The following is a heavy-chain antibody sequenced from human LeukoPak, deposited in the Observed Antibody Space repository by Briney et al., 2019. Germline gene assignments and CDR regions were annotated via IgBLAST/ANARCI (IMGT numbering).Heavy chain of an antibody. Sequence: GRSLRLSCAASGFTFSDYGMHWVRQAPGKGLEWVAAIWYDGSNIFYADSVKGRFTISRDNAKNTLYLQMNSLRAEDTAIYYCAAVLSGAYRSFDYWGQGILVTVSS. CDR1: GFTFSDYG. CDR2: IWYDGSNI. CDR3: AAVLSGAYRSFDY. V-gene: IGHV3-33*03. D-gene: IGHD4-11*01. J-gene: IGHJ4*02.